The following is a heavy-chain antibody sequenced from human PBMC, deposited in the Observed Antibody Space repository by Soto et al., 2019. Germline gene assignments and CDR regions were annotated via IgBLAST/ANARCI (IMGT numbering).Heavy chain of an antibody. D-gene: IGHD4-17*01. J-gene: IGHJ2*01. CDR2: INPNSGGT. Sequence: QVQLVQSGAEVKKPGASVKVSCKASGYTFTGYYMHWVRQAPGQGLEWMGWINPNSGGTNYAQKFQGGVXXTXDXXISTAYMELSRLRSDDTAVYYCARDSMTTVTNFDLWGRGTLVTVSS. CDR1: GYTFTGYY. CDR3: ARDSMTTVTNFDL. V-gene: IGHV1-2*02.